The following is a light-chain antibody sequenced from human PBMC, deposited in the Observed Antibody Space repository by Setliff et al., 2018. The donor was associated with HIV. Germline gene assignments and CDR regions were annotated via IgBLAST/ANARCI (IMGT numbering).Light chain of an antibody. V-gene: IGLV3-21*01. Sequence: SYELTQPPSVSVAPGKTARITCEGNNIGSASVHWYQQKPGQAPVVVIYYDSDRPSGIPERLSGSNSGNTATLTISGLQAADEADYYCCSKRSSTPLYVFGTGTKVTVL. J-gene: IGLJ1*01. CDR1: NIGSAS. CDR3: CSKRSSTPLYV. CDR2: YDS.